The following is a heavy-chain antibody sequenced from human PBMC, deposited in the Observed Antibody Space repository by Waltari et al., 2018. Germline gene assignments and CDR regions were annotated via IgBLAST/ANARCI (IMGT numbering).Heavy chain of an antibody. CDR1: GFTFRNYW. J-gene: IGHJ5*02. CDR2: VKQDGGEK. CDR3: ARENWFDP. V-gene: IGHV3-7*01. Sequence: EVQVVESGGGLVQPGGSLRLSCVVSGFTFRNYWRSWVRQAPGKGLEWVANVKQDGGEKYDVDSVKGRFTISRDNAKNSLYLQMNSLRAEDTAVYYCARENWFDPWGQGTLVTVSS.